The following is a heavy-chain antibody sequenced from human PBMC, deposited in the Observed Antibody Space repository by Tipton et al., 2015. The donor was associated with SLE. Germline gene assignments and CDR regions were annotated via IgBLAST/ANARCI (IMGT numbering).Heavy chain of an antibody. V-gene: IGHV5-51*03. D-gene: IGHD3-9*01. Sequence: QLVQSGAEVKKPGESLKISCKASGYSFTKFWIAWVRQMPGRGLEYMGIIYPGDSDTRYSPSFQGQVSTSADKSIITAWLQWSSLKASDTAMYYCARAYYFDSNSGQLGFDSWGQGTLVTVSS. CDR2: IYPGDSDT. CDR1: GYSFTKFW. CDR3: ARAYYFDSNSGQLGFDS. J-gene: IGHJ4*02.